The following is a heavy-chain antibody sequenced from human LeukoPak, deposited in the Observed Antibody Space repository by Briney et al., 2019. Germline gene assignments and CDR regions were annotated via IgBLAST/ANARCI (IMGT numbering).Heavy chain of an antibody. CDR1: GFTFSSYA. J-gene: IGHJ4*02. CDR3: VLSHSYGYHSDY. Sequence: GGSLRLSCAASGFTFSSYAMSWVRQAPGKGLEWVSAISGSGGSTYYADSVKGRFTISRDNSKNTLYLQMNSLRAEDTAVYYCVLSHSYGYHSDYWGQGTLVTVSS. CDR2: ISGSGGST. V-gene: IGHV3-23*01. D-gene: IGHD5-18*01.